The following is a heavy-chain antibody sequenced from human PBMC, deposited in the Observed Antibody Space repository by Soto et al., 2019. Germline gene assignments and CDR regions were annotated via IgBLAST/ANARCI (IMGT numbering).Heavy chain of an antibody. CDR1: RYTFTSYA. D-gene: IGHD2-15*01. Sequence: ASVEVSCKASRYTFTSYAMHWVRQAPGQRLEWMGWINAGNGNTKYSQKFQGRVTITRDTSASTAYMELSSLRSEDTAVYDCARDLGGWPDYWGQGTLVTVSS. CDR3: ARDLGGWPDY. J-gene: IGHJ4*02. V-gene: IGHV1-3*01. CDR2: INAGNGNT.